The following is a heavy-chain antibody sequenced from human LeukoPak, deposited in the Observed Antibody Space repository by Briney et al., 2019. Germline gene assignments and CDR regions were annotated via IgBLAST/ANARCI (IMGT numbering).Heavy chain of an antibody. CDR2: IKQDGTEK. CDR3: AGGVGASHFDY. V-gene: IGHV3-7*04. Sequence: GGPLRLSCAASGFXFSTYWISWVRQAPGKGLEWVAIIKQDGTEKYYVDSVKGRFTISRDNAENSLCLQMNSLRAEDTAVYYCAGGVGASHFDYWGQGTLVTISS. J-gene: IGHJ4*02. D-gene: IGHD1-26*01. CDR1: GFXFSTYW.